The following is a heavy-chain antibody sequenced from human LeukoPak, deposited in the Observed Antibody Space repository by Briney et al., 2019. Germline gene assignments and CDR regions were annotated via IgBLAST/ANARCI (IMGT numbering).Heavy chain of an antibody. CDR2: ISSSGSTI. V-gene: IGHV3-11*01. J-gene: IGHJ4*02. CDR1: GFTFSDYY. Sequence: GGSLRLSCAVSGFTFSDYYMSWIRQAPGKGLEGFSYISSSGSTIYYAASVKGRFTISRDNAKNSLYLQMNSLRAEDTAVYYCARSSSSFDYWGQGTLVTVSS. D-gene: IGHD6-6*01. CDR3: ARSSSSFDY.